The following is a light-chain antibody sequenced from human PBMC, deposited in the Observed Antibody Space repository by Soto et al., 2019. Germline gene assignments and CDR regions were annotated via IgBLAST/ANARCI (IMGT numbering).Light chain of an antibody. CDR3: LQNYNYPWT. CDR2: AAS. Sequence: AIQMTQSPSSLSASVGDRVTITCRASQGIGNDLGWYQQEPGKPPKLLIYAASSLQSGVPSRFSGSGSGTDFTLTISSLQPEDFATYYCLQNYNYPWTFCQGTKVEIK. CDR1: QGIGND. V-gene: IGKV1-6*01. J-gene: IGKJ1*01.